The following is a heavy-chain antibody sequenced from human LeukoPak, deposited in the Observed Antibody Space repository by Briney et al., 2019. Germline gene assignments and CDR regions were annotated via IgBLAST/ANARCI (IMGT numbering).Heavy chain of an antibody. V-gene: IGHV3-13*01. D-gene: IGHD1-26*01. CDR2: IDTAGNT. Sequence: GGSLRLSCAASGFTFSTYDMHWVRQATGKGLERVSSIDTAGNTYYPASVKGRFTISRENAKNSLYLQMYSLRAGDTAVYYCARDDIGWEGLMDVWGQGTTVTVSS. J-gene: IGHJ6*02. CDR3: ARDDIGWEGLMDV. CDR1: GFTFSTYD.